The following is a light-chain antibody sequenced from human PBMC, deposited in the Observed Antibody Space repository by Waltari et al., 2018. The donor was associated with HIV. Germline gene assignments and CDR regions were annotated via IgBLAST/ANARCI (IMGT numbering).Light chain of an antibody. CDR3: SSYTSSSTLRV. CDR2: EVS. V-gene: IGLV2-14*01. CDR1: SSDVGGYNY. Sequence: QSALTQPASVSGSPGQSIPIPCTGTSSDVGGYNYVSWYQQHPGKAPKLMIYEVSNRPSGVSNRFSGSKSGNTASLTISGLQAEDEADYYCSSYTSSSTLRVFGGGTKLTVL. J-gene: IGLJ3*02.